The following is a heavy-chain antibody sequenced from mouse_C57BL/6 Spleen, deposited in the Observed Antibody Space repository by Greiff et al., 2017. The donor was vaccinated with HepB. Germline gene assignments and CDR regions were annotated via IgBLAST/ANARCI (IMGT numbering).Heavy chain of an antibody. CDR2: ISSGGSYT. J-gene: IGHJ2*01. V-gene: IGHV5-6*01. D-gene: IGHD2-4*01. CDR1: GFTFSSYG. Sequence: EVKLVESGGDLVKPGGSLKLSCAASGFTFSSYGMSWVRQTPDKRLEWVATISSGGSYTYYPDSVKGRFTISRDNAKNTLYLQMSSLKSEDTAMYYCARHSYDYGNYFDYWGQGTTLTVSS. CDR3: ARHSYDYGNYFDY.